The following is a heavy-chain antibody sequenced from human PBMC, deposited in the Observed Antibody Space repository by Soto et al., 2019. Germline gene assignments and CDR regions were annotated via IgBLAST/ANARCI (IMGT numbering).Heavy chain of an antibody. CDR2: ISGSGGST. CDR1: GFTFSSYA. CDR3: AKVIADYGDYEFGNY. J-gene: IGHJ4*02. V-gene: IGHV3-23*01. D-gene: IGHD4-17*01. Sequence: EVQLLESGGGLVQPGGSLRLSCAASGFTFSSYAMSWVRQAPGKGLEWVSAISGSGGSTYYADSVTGRFTTSSDNTKKTLDLQMNSLRAEATAVYYCAKVIADYGDYEFGNYWGQGTLVTVSS.